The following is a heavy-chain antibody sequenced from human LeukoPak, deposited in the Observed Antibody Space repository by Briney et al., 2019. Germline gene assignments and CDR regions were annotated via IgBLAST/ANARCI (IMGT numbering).Heavy chain of an antibody. CDR3: ARRLGGWELPYAFDI. Sequence: TSETLSLTCTVSGGSISSYYWSWIRQPPGRGLEWIGYIYYSGSTNYNPSLKSRVTISVDTSKNQFSLKLSSVTAADTAVYYCARRLGGWELPYAFDIWGQGTMVTVSS. CDR1: GGSISSYY. D-gene: IGHD1-26*01. CDR2: IYYSGST. V-gene: IGHV4-59*01. J-gene: IGHJ3*02.